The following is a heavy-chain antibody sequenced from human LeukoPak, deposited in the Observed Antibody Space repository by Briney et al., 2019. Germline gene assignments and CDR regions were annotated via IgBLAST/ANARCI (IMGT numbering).Heavy chain of an antibody. CDR2: INHSGST. D-gene: IGHD5-18*01. V-gene: IGHV4-34*01. J-gene: IGHJ5*02. Sequence: SETLSLTCAVYGGSFSGYYWSWIRQPPGKGLEWIGEINHSGSTSYNPSLKSRVTISVDTSKNQFSLKLSSVTAADTAVYYCARGGYSYGYSSGWFDPWGQGTLVTVSS. CDR1: GGSFSGYY. CDR3: ARGGYSYGYSSGWFDP.